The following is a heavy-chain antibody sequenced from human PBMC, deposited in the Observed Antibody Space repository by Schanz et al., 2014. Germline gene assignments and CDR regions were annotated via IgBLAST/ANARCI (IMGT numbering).Heavy chain of an antibody. V-gene: IGHV3-21*01. CDR3: ARPALWFGDNCFDP. J-gene: IGHJ5*02. Sequence: EVQLLESGGGLVQPGGSLRLSCAASGFSVGNKYMNWVRQAPGKGLEWVSSISSRSSHIYYADSVKGRFTVSRDNAKNSVYLQMNGLRVEDTAVYYCARPALWFGDNCFDPWGQGTLVTVSS. CDR1: GFSVGNKY. D-gene: IGHD3-10*01. CDR2: ISSRSSHI.